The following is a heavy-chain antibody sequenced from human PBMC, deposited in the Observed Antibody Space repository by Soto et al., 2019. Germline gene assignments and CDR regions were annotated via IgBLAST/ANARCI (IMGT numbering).Heavy chain of an antibody. CDR2: INPSSGGA. CDR1: GFVFTDYY. CDR3: AKGEYYVSGGRFVY. V-gene: IGHV1-2*02. Sequence: QVFLVQSEAAVRKPGASVLVSCKASGFVFTDYYLHWVRQAPRQGLEWVGWINPSSGGANYAQKLQGRVSITRETARNTMDLELNRLTSDDTAVYYWAKGEYYVSGGRFVYGGEGTLVTVSS. D-gene: IGHD2-15*01. J-gene: IGHJ4*02.